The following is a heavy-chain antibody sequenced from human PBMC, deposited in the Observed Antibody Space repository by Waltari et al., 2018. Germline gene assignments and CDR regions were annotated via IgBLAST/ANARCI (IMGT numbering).Heavy chain of an antibody. V-gene: IGHV3-30*02. J-gene: IGHJ4*02. D-gene: IGHD1-1*01. CDR2: ISYDGSNE. CDR1: GFNFTLFG. Sequence: QVHLVESGGGVVQPGVSLRLPCAAPGFNFTLFGMHWFRQAPGKGLEWVSFISYDGSNENYADSVKGRFTMSRDNSKKMLYVQMNNLRAEDSAVYYCVKGNEIDYWGQGTLVTVSS. CDR3: VKGNEIDY.